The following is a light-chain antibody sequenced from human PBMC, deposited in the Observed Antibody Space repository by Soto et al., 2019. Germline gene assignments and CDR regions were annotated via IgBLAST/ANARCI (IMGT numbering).Light chain of an antibody. CDR3: LQAVERA. V-gene: IGKV2-28*01. CDR1: ESLLHSNEYNY. J-gene: IGKJ1*01. CDR2: IGS. Sequence: DIVMTQSPLSLPVSPGEPASISCRSSESLLHSNEYNYLDWYLQKLAQSPQFLKYIGSNLSSGVPGRLSGSGADTDLTLKISGVEAENHGDYYCLQAVERAFSQGNKVESK.